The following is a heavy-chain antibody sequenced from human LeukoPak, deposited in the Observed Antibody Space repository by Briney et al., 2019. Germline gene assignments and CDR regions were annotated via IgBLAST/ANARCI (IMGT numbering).Heavy chain of an antibody. Sequence: PSQTLSLTCTVSGASISSGSYYWSWIRQPAGKGLEWIGRIYTSGSTTYNPSLKSRVTISVDTSKNQFSLKLSAVTVADTAGFFCATDSAGDSRGYYFIPLDPWGQGTLVTASS. J-gene: IGHJ5*01. CDR1: GASISSGSYY. V-gene: IGHV4-61*02. CDR2: IYTSGST. D-gene: IGHD3-22*01. CDR3: ATDSAGDSRGYYFIPLDP.